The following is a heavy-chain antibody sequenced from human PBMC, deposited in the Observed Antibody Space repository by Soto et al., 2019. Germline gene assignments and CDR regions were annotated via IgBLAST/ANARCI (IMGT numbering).Heavy chain of an antibody. V-gene: IGHV4-39*01. J-gene: IGHJ4*02. CDR3: ARHLHYYDSSGPPGDY. CDR1: GGSISSSSYY. D-gene: IGHD3-22*01. Sequence: QLQLQESSPGLVKPSETLSLPCTVSGGSISSSSYYWGWIRQPPGKGLEWIGSIYYSGSTYYNPSLKSRVTMSVDTSKSQFSLKLSAVTAADTAVYYCARHLHYYDSSGPPGDYWGQGTLVTVSS. CDR2: IYYSGST.